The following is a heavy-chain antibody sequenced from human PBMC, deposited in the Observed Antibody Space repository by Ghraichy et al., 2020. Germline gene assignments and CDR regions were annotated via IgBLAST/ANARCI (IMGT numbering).Heavy chain of an antibody. CDR2: IDIGGST. D-gene: IGHD3-3*01. V-gene: IGHV3-53*01. CDR3: ARSLDFWVQSNGMDV. Sequence: GESLNISCAASGFTVSSNQMNWVRQAPGKGLEWVSTIDIGGSTYYADSVKGRFTISRDNSKKTVFLQMNSLRVEDTAVYFCARSLDFWVQSNGMDVWGQGTTVTVSS. J-gene: IGHJ6*02. CDR1: GFTVSSNQ.